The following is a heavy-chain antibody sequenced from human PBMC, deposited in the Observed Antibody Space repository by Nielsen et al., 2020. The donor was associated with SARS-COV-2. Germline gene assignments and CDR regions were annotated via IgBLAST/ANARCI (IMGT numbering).Heavy chain of an antibody. V-gene: IGHV4-39*01. Sequence: SETPSLTCTVSGGSISSSSYYWGWIRQPPGKGLEWIGSIYYSGSTYYNPSLKSRVTISVDTSKNQFSLKLSSVTAADTAVYYCARHTRYSSGWYGESFQHWGQGTLVTVSS. D-gene: IGHD6-19*01. CDR1: GGSISSSSYY. J-gene: IGHJ1*01. CDR2: IYYSGST. CDR3: ARHTRYSSGWYGESFQH.